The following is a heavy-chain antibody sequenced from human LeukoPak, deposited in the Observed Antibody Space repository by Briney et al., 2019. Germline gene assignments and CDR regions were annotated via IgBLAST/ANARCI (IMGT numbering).Heavy chain of an antibody. D-gene: IGHD2-15*01. CDR1: GFTFSSYG. CDR3: AKDRGYCSGGSCYYFDY. V-gene: IGHV3-30*18. Sequence: PGRSLRLSCAASGFTFSSYGMHWVRQAPGKGLEWVAVISSDGSNEYYADSAKGRFTISRDNSKNTLYLQMNSLRAEDTAVYYCAKDRGYCSGGSCYYFDYWGQGTLVTVSS. J-gene: IGHJ4*02. CDR2: ISSDGSNE.